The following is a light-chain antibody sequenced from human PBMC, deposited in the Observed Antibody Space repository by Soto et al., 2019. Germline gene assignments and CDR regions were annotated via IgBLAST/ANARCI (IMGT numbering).Light chain of an antibody. J-gene: IGKJ1*01. V-gene: IGKV3-15*01. Sequence: ETLMTQSPATLSVSPGERATLSCRASQSVSSNLAWYQQKPGQAPRLLIYGASTRATGIPARFSGSGSGTEFTLTITSLQSEDFAVYYCQQYKKWPWTFGQGTKVDIK. CDR2: GAS. CDR3: QQYKKWPWT. CDR1: QSVSSN.